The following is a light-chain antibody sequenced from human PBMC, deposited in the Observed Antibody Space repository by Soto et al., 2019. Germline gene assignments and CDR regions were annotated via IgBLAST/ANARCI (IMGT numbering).Light chain of an antibody. CDR2: VAS. CDR1: QGISKY. CDR3: QKYDSAPWT. J-gene: IGKJ1*01. V-gene: IGKV1-27*01. Sequence: DVQMTQSPSSLSASVGDRVTITCRVSQGISKYLAWYQQKPGKVPRLLIYVASTLQSGVPSRFSGSGSGTDFILTISSLQPEDVATYYCQKYDSAPWTFGQGTKVEIK.